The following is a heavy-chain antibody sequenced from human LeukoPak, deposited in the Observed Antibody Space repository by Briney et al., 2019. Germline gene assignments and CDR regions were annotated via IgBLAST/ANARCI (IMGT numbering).Heavy chain of an antibody. Sequence: PSETLSLTCAVYGGSFSGYYWSWIRQPPGKGLEWIGEINHSGSTNYNPSLKSRVAISVDTSKNQSSLKLSSVTAADTAVYYCARVSTGRYYYDSSGYYLYWGQGTLVTVSS. J-gene: IGHJ4*02. CDR2: INHSGST. CDR3: ARVSTGRYYYDSSGYYLY. D-gene: IGHD3-22*01. CDR1: GGSFSGYY. V-gene: IGHV4-34*01.